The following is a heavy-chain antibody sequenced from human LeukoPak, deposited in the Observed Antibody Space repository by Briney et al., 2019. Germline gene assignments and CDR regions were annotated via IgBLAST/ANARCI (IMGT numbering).Heavy chain of an antibody. Sequence: TSETLSLTCTVSGGSISSYYWSWIRQPAGKGLEWIGRIYTSGSTNYNPSLKSRVTMSVDTSKNQFSVKLSSVTAADTAVYYCARDGYSYDSTGYSGDYWGQGTLVTVSS. CDR2: IYTSGST. J-gene: IGHJ4*02. V-gene: IGHV4-4*07. D-gene: IGHD3-22*01. CDR3: ARDGYSYDSTGYSGDY. CDR1: GGSISSYY.